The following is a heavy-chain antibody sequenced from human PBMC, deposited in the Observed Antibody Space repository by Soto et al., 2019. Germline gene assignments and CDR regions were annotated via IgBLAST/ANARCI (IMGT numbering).Heavy chain of an antibody. CDR2: IFYSGNS. CDR3: ARLSSLYYNLDYGGYYFDY. Sequence: QVQLQESGPGLVKPSQTLSLTCTVSGGSISGGDYYWSWIRQHPGKGLEGIGYIFYSGNSFYNPSLKSGVTISVDTSKNQFSLQLSSVTAADTAIYYCARLSSLYYNLDYGGYYFDYWGQGTLVSVSS. CDR1: GGSISGGDYY. J-gene: IGHJ4*02. V-gene: IGHV4-31*03. D-gene: IGHD3-10*01.